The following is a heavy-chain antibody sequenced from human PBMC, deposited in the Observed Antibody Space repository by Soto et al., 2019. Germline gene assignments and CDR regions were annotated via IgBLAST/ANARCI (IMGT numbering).Heavy chain of an antibody. Sequence: QVQLVQSGAEVKKPGASVKVSCKASGYTFTSYGISWVRQAPGQGLEWMGWISAYNGNTNYAQKLQGRVTMTTDTSTSTAYMELRSLRSDNTAVYYCARDLTGTMLSVRHFDYWGQGTLVTVSS. CDR3: ARDLTGTMLSVRHFDY. V-gene: IGHV1-18*04. J-gene: IGHJ4*02. CDR2: ISAYNGNT. CDR1: GYTFTSYG. D-gene: IGHD1-7*01.